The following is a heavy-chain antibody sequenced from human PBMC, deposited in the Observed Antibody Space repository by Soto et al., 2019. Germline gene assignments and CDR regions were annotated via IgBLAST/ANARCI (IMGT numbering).Heavy chain of an antibody. CDR1: GFSLNTSGVG. Sequence: QITLMESGPTLVKPTQTLTLTCTFSGFSLNTSGVGVGWIRQPPGKTLEWLALIFWDVDKRYSPSLNSRLTITKNTSKNQVLLRMTNVDPVDTAPYNCAHICDVDWVWAFEYWGQGDLVTVSS. V-gene: IGHV2-5*02. D-gene: IGHD3-9*01. J-gene: IGHJ4*02. CDR2: IFWDVDK. CDR3: AHICDVDWVWAFEY.